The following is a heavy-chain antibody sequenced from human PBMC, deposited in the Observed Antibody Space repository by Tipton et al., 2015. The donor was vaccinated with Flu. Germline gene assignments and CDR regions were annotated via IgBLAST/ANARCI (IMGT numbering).Heavy chain of an antibody. V-gene: IGHV4-39*07. Sequence: TLSLTCTVSGDSISTTIYYWGWVRQPPGNGLEWIGSIYYSGTTYYNPSLKSPVTISVDSSKNEFSLTLASLTAADTAVYYCARDLWNDRRAYYYYGVDVWGQGTTVTVSS. J-gene: IGHJ6*02. CDR3: ARDLWNDRRAYYYYGVDV. CDR1: GDSISTTIYY. CDR2: IYYSGTT. D-gene: IGHD1-1*01.